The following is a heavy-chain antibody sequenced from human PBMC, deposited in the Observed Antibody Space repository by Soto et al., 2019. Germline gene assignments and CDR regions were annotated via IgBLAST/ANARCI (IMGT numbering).Heavy chain of an antibody. J-gene: IGHJ5*02. CDR3: AKMAGPNWDVLNFDH. Sequence: EVQLLESGGGLVQPGGSLRLSCAASGFSFTIAMSWVRQAPGKGLEWVSLISGGGDRISYTDSVKGRFTISRDNSKNTLYLQMNSLRAEDTAVYYCAKMAGPNWDVLNFDHWGQGILVAVSS. D-gene: IGHD1-1*01. CDR1: GFSFTIA. V-gene: IGHV3-23*01. CDR2: ISGGGDRI.